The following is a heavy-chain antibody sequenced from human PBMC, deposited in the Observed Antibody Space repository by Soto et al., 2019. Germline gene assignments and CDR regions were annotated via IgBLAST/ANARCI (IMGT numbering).Heavy chain of an antibody. CDR2: IFPADPDT. CDR3: ARRDSSGYDPDAFDI. J-gene: IGHJ3*02. Sequence: PGESLKISCKASGYEFPSYWIGWVRQMPGKGLEWMGIIFPADPDTRYSPSFYGHVSISADNSIGTAYLQWSSLRASDTAIYYCARRDSSGYDPDAFDIWGQGTLVTVSS. D-gene: IGHD3-22*01. CDR1: GYEFPSYW. V-gene: IGHV5-51*01.